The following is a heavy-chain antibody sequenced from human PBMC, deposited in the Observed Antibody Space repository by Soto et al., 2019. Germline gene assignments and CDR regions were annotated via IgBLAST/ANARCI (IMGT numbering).Heavy chain of an antibody. CDR1: GFSFSTYN. D-gene: IGHD6-19*01. V-gene: IGHV3-48*02. CDR2: ISSRSSTI. J-gene: IGHJ4*02. Sequence: PGGYLRLSCAASGFSFSTYNMNWVRQAPGRGLEWVSYISSRSSTIYHADSVNGRFTIARDNAKNSLYLQMDSLRDEDTVVYFCARAIAVGSTSLDYWGLGTRVTVSS. CDR3: ARAIAVGSTSLDY.